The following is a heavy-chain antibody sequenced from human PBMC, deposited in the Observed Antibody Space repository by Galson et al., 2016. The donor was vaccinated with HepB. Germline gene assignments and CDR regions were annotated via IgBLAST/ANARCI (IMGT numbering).Heavy chain of an antibody. CDR2: VFATGST. J-gene: IGHJ4*02. CDR3: ARDRGWGSVKYFDY. Sequence: TLSLTCTVSGDSIDSTSHYWSWLRQPAGNGLEWIGRVFATGSTRFNPSLKSRVTLSVDTSQNHFSLTLSAVTAADTAVYYCARDRGWGSVKYFDYWGQGILVTVSS. CDR1: GDSIDSTSHY. D-gene: IGHD2-21*01. V-gene: IGHV4-61*02.